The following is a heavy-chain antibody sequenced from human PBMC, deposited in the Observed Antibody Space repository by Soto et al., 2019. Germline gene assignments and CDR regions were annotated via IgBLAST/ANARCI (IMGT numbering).Heavy chain of an antibody. V-gene: IGHV3-11*01. CDR1: GFSFSAHY. Sequence: GSLRLSCAASGFSFSAHYMTFIRQAPFKWLEWVSYISGSGTTIYYTDSVKGRFTVSRDNAKNSVYLQMNSLRAEDTAVYYCASDPYYYASDYWGQGTLVTVSS. D-gene: IGHD3-10*01. CDR3: ASDPYYYASDY. CDR2: ISGSGTTI. J-gene: IGHJ4*02.